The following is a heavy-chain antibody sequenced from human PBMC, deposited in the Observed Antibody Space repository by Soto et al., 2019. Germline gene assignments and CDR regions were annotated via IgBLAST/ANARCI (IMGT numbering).Heavy chain of an antibody. CDR2: ISSDRSNK. V-gene: IGHV3-30*18. D-gene: IGHD6-6*01. Sequence: SGVTFSNYGMHSVRQAPGKGLEWVALISSDRSNKYYGDSVEGRFTISRDNSENTVYLKMNSLRTEGTAVYYCAKEMGQLSPRPSDYWGQGTLVTVSS. J-gene: IGHJ4*02. CDR3: AKEMGQLSPRPSDY. CDR1: GVTFSNYG.